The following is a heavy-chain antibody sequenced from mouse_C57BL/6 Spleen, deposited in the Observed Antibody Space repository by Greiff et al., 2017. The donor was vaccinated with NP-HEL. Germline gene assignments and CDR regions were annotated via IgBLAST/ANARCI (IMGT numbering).Heavy chain of an antibody. J-gene: IGHJ1*03. CDR2: ISDGGSYT. Sequence: EVQLQESGGGLVKPGGSLKLSCAASGFTFSSYAMSWVRQTPEKRLEWVATISDGGSYTYYPDNVKGRFTISRDNAKNNLYLQMSHLKSEDTAMYYCARDRDDYDRYFDVWGTGTTVTVSS. CDR3: ARDRDDYDRYFDV. D-gene: IGHD2-4*01. CDR1: GFTFSSYA. V-gene: IGHV5-4*01.